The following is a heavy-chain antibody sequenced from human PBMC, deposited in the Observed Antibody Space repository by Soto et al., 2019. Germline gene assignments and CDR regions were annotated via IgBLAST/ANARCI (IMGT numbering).Heavy chain of an antibody. V-gene: IGHV3-33*01. CDR3: ARDGVGGTVFFGYLDY. J-gene: IGHJ4*02. D-gene: IGHD1-26*01. Sequence: QVQLVESGGGVIQPGRSLRLSCAVSEIIFSGYGMHWVRQAPGKGLEWVAVIRFDGSNIHYADSVKGRFTISRDNSKNTLYLHMDSLRAEDTAVYYCARDGVGGTVFFGYLDYWGQEALVTVSS. CDR2: IRFDGSNI. CDR1: EIIFSGYG.